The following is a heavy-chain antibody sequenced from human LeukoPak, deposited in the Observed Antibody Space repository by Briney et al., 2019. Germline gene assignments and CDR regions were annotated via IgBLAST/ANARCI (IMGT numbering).Heavy chain of an antibody. CDR2: ISSGSGHI. Sequence: GGSLRLSCAASGFTFTTYTMNWVRQAPGKGLEWVSSISSGSGHIYYADSMKGRFAISRDNAKSSLYLQMNSLRVEDTAVYYCARGDGYFTYWGQGTLVTVSS. CDR1: GFTFTTYT. V-gene: IGHV3-21*01. CDR3: ARGDGYFTY. J-gene: IGHJ4*02.